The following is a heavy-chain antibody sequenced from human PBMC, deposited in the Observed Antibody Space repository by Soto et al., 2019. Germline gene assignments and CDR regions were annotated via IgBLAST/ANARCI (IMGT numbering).Heavy chain of an antibody. CDR3: ASTTVVTPRSNAFDI. CDR2: ISAYNGNT. D-gene: IGHD4-17*01. CDR1: GYTFTSYG. V-gene: IGHV1-18*01. Sequence: QVQLVQSGAEVKKPGASVKVSCKASGYTFTSYGISWVRQAPGQGLEWMGWISAYNGNTNYAQKLQGRVTMTTDTSTSPAYMELRSLRSDDTAVYYCASTTVVTPRSNAFDIWGQGTMVTVSS. J-gene: IGHJ3*02.